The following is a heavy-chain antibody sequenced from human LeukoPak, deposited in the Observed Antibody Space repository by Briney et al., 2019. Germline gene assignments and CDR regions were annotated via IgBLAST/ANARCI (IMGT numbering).Heavy chain of an antibody. D-gene: IGHD4-17*01. CDR2: ISYDGSNK. V-gene: IGHV3-30-3*01. CDR3: AGAEIRNFDY. J-gene: IGHJ4*02. Sequence: GGSLRLSCAASGFTFSSYAMHWVRQAPGKGLEWVAVISYDGSNKYYADSVKGRFTISRDNSKNTLYLQMNSLRAEDTAVYYCAGAEIRNFDYWGQGNLVTVSS. CDR1: GFTFSSYA.